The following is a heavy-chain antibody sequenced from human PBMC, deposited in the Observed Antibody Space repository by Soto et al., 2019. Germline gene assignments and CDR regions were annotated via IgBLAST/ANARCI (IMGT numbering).Heavy chain of an antibody. CDR3: ARKLRSGGLYSMEV. D-gene: IGHD1-26*01. CDR1: GYTFTGYY. Sequence: ASVKVSCKASGYTFTGYYMHWVRQAPGQGLEWMGWINPNSGGTNYAQKIQGWVTMTRDTSISTAYMELSRLRSDDTAVYYCARKLRSGGLYSMEVWGKGTTSTVSS. J-gene: IGHJ6*03. V-gene: IGHV1-2*04. CDR2: INPNSGGT.